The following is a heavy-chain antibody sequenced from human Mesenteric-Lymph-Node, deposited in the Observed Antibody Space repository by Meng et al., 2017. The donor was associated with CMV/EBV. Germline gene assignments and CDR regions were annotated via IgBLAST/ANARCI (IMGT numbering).Heavy chain of an antibody. V-gene: IGHV3-48*04. J-gene: IGHJ4*02. CDR1: GFIFSNYG. D-gene: IGHD2-2*01. CDR3: AKAWGGSSSRQLID. Sequence: GESLKISCAASGFIFSNYGMNWVRQAPGKGLEWVSYISSSSTTIYYANSVEGRFTISRDDARNSLYLQMNSLRAEDTAVYYCAKAWGGSSSRQLIDWGQGTLVTVSS. CDR2: ISSSSTTI.